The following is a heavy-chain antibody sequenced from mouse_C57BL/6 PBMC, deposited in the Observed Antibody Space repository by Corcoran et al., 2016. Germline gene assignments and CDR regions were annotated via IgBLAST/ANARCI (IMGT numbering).Heavy chain of an antibody. J-gene: IGHJ2*01. CDR2: INTYSGVP. Sequence: QIQLVQSGPELKKPGETVKISCKASGYTFTTYGMSWVKQAPGKGLKWMGWINTYSGVPTYADDFKGRFAFSLETSASTAYLQINNLKNEDTATYFCARWVYGSSYFDYWGQGTTLTVSS. CDR1: GYTFTTYG. V-gene: IGHV9-3*01. CDR3: ARWVYGSSYFDY. D-gene: IGHD1-1*01.